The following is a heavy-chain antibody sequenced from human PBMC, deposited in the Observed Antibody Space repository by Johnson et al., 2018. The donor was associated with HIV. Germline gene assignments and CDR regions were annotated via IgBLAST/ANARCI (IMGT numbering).Heavy chain of an antibody. Sequence: VQLVESGGGVVQPGRSLRLSCAASGFTFSSYWMHWVRQAPGKGLVWVSRINSDGSSTSYADSVKGRFTISRDNSKNTLYLQMTSLRQDMAVYYCARSDVDIVATILFDIWGQGTMVT. J-gene: IGHJ3*02. CDR3: ARSDVDIVATILFDI. D-gene: IGHD5-12*01. V-gene: IGHV3-74*02. CDR1: GFTFSSYW. CDR2: INSDGSST.